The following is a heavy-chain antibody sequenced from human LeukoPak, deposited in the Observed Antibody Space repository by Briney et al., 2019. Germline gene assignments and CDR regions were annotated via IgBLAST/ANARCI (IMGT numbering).Heavy chain of an antibody. CDR2: IYYSGST. Sequence: KPSETLSLTCTVSGGSISSSSYYWGWIRQPPGKGLEWIGSIYYSGSTYYNPSLKSRVTISVDTSKNQFSLKLSSVTAADTAVYYCARRLDLLRYFDWGQGTLVTVSS. V-gene: IGHV4-39*01. J-gene: IGHJ4*02. D-gene: IGHD3-9*01. CDR1: GGSISSSSYY. CDR3: ARRLDLLRYFD.